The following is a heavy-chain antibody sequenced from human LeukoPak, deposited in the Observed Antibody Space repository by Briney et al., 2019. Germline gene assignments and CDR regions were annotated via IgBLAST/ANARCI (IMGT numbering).Heavy chain of an antibody. CDR3: ARQGVVGATGFDF. J-gene: IGHJ4*02. D-gene: IGHD1-26*01. Sequence: SETLSLTCSVSGGSISEISYYWGWIRQPPGKGLEWIGNIYYSGSTYNNPSLKSRVVISVDTSRNQFSLKLTSVTARDTAVYYCARQGVVGATGFDFWGQGILVTVSS. CDR1: GGSISEISYY. CDR2: IYYSGST. V-gene: IGHV4-39*01.